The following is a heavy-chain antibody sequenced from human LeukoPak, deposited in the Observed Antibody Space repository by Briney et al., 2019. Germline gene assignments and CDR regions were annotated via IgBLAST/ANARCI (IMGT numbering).Heavy chain of an antibody. J-gene: IGHJ4*02. CDR2: INHSGST. CDR3: ATHSGSYRLDY. Sequence: PSETLSLTCAVYGGSFSGYYWTWIRQPPGKGLEWIGEINHSGSTNYNPSLKSRVTISVDTSKNQFSLKLSSVTAADTAVYYCATHSGSYRLDYWGQGTLVTVSS. V-gene: IGHV4-34*01. D-gene: IGHD1-26*01. CDR1: GGSFSGYY.